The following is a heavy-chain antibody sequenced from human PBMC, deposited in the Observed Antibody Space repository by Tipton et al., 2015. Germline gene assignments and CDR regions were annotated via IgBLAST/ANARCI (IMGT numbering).Heavy chain of an antibody. CDR2: ISHSGNT. CDR3: ARGYTDFDY. Sequence: LRLSCAVSAYSISSDYYWGWIRQPPGKGLEWIGSISHSGNTYYNPSLKSRVTMSRDTSKNQFSLKLTSVTAADTAVYYCARGYTDFDYWGQGTLVTVSS. J-gene: IGHJ4*02. V-gene: IGHV4-38-2*01. D-gene: IGHD5-24*01. CDR1: AYSISSDYY.